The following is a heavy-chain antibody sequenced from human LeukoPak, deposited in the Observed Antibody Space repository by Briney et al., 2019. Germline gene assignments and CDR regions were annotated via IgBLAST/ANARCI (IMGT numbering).Heavy chain of an antibody. D-gene: IGHD2-8*02. CDR1: GFTFSSYD. Sequence: GGSLRLSCAASGFTFSSYDIHWVRQAPGKGLEWVAFIRYDGSNKYYADSVRGRFTISRDNSKSTLSLQMNSLRAEDKAIYYCATYRQVLLPFESWGQGTLVTVSS. CDR3: ATYRQVLLPFES. J-gene: IGHJ4*02. V-gene: IGHV3-30*02. CDR2: IRYDGSNK.